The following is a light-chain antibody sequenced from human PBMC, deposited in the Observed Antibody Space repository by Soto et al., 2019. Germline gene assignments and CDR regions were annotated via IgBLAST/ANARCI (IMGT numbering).Light chain of an antibody. Sequence: DIVMTQSPFSLPVSPGEPASISCRSSQSLLHSNGYNYLDWYLQKPGQSPQLLIYLGSNRASGVPDRFSGRGSGTDFTLKITRVDAEDVGVHYCMQALQTPRTFGQGTKLEIK. J-gene: IGKJ2*02. CDR3: MQALQTPRT. CDR2: LGS. CDR1: QSLLHSNGYNY. V-gene: IGKV2-28*01.